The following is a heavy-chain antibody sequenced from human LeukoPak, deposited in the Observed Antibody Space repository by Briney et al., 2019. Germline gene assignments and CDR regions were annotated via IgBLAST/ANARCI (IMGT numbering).Heavy chain of an antibody. Sequence: ASVKVSCKASGYTLTSYGISWVRQAPGQGLEWMGWISSYNGATAYAQNFQGRVTLTTETSTATVYMELTSLTSDDTAVYYCARDGAVAGEFDFWGQGSLVTVSS. J-gene: IGHJ4*02. CDR1: GYTLTSYG. CDR3: ARDGAVAGEFDF. V-gene: IGHV1-18*01. CDR2: ISSYNGAT. D-gene: IGHD6-19*01.